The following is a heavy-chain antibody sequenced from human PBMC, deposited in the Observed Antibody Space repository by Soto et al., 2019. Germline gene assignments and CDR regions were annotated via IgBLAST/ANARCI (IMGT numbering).Heavy chain of an antibody. CDR1: GGSISSSSYY. CDR2: IYYSGST. CDR3: VRLIQQMGYFDY. Sequence: SETMSLTCTVSGGSISSSSYYWGWISKPPGKGLEWIGSIYYSGSTYYNPSLKSRVTISVDTSKNQFSLKLSSVTAADTAVYYCVRLIQQMGYFDYWGQGTLVTVSS. V-gene: IGHV4-39*01. J-gene: IGHJ4*02. D-gene: IGHD6-13*01.